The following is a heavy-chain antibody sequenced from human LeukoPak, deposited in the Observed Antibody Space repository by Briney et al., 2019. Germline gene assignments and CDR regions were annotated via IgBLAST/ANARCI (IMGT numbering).Heavy chain of an antibody. J-gene: IGHJ4*02. Sequence: GESLKISCKGSGYSFSSYWIAWVRQMPGKGLEWMGIVNPDDSDTIYSPSFQGQVTISADESITTAYLQWSSLKASDTAMYYCARLRWPRGGRSSFDYWGQGALVTVSS. D-gene: IGHD3-10*01. CDR1: GYSFSSYW. CDR3: ARLRWPRGGRSSFDY. CDR2: VNPDDSDT. V-gene: IGHV5-51*01.